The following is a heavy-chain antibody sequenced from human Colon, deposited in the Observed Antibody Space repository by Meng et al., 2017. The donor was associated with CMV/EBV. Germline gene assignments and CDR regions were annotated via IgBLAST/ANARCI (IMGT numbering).Heavy chain of an antibody. V-gene: IGHV3-11*01. CDR2: ISGHGATL. Sequence: RGSLRLSCAASGFSFSDSYMSWIRQAPGKGLEWVASISGHGATLNYADSVRGRFTISRDNAKNAMYLQMNSLRAGDTALYYCARDSWTSGWYTAYWGQGTLVTVSS. J-gene: IGHJ4*02. D-gene: IGHD6-19*01. CDR1: GFSFSDSY. CDR3: ARDSWTSGWYTAY.